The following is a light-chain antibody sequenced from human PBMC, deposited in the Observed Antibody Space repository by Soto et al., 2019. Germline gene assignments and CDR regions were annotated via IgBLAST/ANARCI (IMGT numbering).Light chain of an antibody. J-gene: IGLJ1*01. V-gene: IGLV2-11*01. CDR3: CSYAGTYNYV. Sequence: QSVLTQPRSVSGSPGQSVTISCTGTSSDVGAYNYVSWYQQHPGKAPELMIYDVSKRPSGVPDRFSGSKSGNTASLTISGLQAEDEADYYCCSYAGTYNYVFGTGTKVTVL. CDR2: DVS. CDR1: SSDVGAYNY.